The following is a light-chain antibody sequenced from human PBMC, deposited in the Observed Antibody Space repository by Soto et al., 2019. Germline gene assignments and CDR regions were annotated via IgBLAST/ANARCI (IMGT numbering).Light chain of an antibody. CDR3: HQYHYWWT. CDR2: GVS. V-gene: IGKV3-15*01. J-gene: IGKJ1*01. CDR1: QYVAGH. Sequence: EIVMTQSPATLSVSPGERVTLSCRASQYVAGHLAWYQQRPGQAPRLIISGVSTRATGVPARFSGSGSGTDFTLTISSLQSEDFAVYYCHQYHYWWTFGQGTKVDI.